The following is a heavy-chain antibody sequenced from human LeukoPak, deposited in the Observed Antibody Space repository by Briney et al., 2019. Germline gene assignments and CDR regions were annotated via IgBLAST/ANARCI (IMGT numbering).Heavy chain of an antibody. D-gene: IGHD3-10*01. Sequence: GGSLRFSCAASGFTFSSYAMSWVRQAPGKGLEWVSATSGSGDKTFYADSVKGRFTISRDNSKNTLYLQMNSLRAEDTAVYYCAKDRGYSFDYWGQGNLVTVSS. CDR3: AKDRGYSFDY. V-gene: IGHV3-23*01. CDR1: GFTFSSYA. J-gene: IGHJ4*02. CDR2: TSGSGDKT.